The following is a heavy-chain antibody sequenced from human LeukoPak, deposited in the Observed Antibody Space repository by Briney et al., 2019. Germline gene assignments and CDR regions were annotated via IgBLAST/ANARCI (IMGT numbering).Heavy chain of an antibody. D-gene: IGHD3-10*01. V-gene: IGHV4-39*01. J-gene: IGHJ4*02. CDR2: ISESGTT. CDR1: GXSIGSGSHY. CDR3: ARYSGSFFDY. Sequence: PSETLSLTCTVSGXSIGSGSHYWAWIRQPPGKGLEWLATISESGTTYYNPSLKSRVTISVDTSKNQFSLRLGSVTAADTAVYYCARYSGSFFDYWGQGTLVTVSS.